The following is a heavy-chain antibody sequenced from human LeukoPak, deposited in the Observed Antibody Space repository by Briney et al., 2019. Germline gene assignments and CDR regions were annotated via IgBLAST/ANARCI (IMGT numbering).Heavy chain of an antibody. CDR1: GGSISSYY. CDR2: IYYSGST. D-gene: IGHD3-10*01. V-gene: IGHV4-59*08. CDR3: ARQRYYYGSGSPRHWFDP. J-gene: IGHJ5*02. Sequence: SETLSLTCTVSGGSISSYYWNWIRQPPGKGLEWIGYIYYSGSTNYNPSLKSRVTISVDTSKNQFSPKLNSVTAADTAVYYCARQRYYYGSGSPRHWFDPWGQGILVTVSS.